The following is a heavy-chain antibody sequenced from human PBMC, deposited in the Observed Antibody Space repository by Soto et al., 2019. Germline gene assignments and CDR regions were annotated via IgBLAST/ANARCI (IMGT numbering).Heavy chain of an antibody. CDR1: GGSFSDYY. D-gene: IGHD5-18*01. V-gene: IGHV4-34*01. J-gene: IGHJ4*02. Sequence: PSETLSLTCVVYGGSFSDYYWSWIRQPPGKGLEWIGEVNHSGSTNYNPSLKSRITINPDTSNNQFSLQLNSVTPEDSAVYFCARDNYGYYYDYWGQGTLVTVSS. CDR3: ARDNYGYYYDY. CDR2: VNHSGST.